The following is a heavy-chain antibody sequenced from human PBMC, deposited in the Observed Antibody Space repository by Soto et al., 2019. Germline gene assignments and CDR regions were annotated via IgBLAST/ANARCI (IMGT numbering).Heavy chain of an antibody. V-gene: IGHV3-48*03. CDR1: GFTFSSYE. Sequence: EVQLVESGGGLVQPGGSLRLSCTASGFTFSSYEMNWVRQAPGKEPEWVSYISTTGSTIYYADSVRGRFTISRDNAKNSLYLQMHSLRADDTAVYYCAREHGYQVHSLYNWFDPWGQGTLVTVSS. J-gene: IGHJ5*02. CDR3: AREHGYQVHSLYNWFDP. CDR2: ISTTGSTI. D-gene: IGHD2-2*01.